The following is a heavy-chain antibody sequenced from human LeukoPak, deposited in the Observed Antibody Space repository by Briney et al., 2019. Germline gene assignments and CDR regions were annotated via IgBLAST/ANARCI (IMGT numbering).Heavy chain of an antibody. CDR2: IHYSGST. CDR3: ARWYSSGWAFDY. Sequence: SETLSLTCTVSGGTISSYYWNWIRQPTGKGLEWIGYIHYSGSTKYNPSLKSRVTISVDTSRNQFSLNLSSVTAADTAVYYCARWYSSGWAFDYWGQGTLVTVSS. CDR1: GGTISSYY. D-gene: IGHD6-19*01. J-gene: IGHJ4*02. V-gene: IGHV4-59*08.